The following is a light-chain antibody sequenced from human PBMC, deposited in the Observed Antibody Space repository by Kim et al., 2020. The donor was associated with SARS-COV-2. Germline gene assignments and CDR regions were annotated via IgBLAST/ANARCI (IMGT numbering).Light chain of an antibody. CDR3: QQYNKWPST. CDR1: QSVTSN. Sequence: ETVMTQSPATLSLSPGERATLFCRASQSVTSNLAWYQQKPGQAPRLLIYGASTRATGIPARLSGSGSGTEFTLTISSLQSEDFGIYYCQQYNKWPSTFGGGTKLEI. CDR2: GAS. V-gene: IGKV3-15*01. J-gene: IGKJ4*01.